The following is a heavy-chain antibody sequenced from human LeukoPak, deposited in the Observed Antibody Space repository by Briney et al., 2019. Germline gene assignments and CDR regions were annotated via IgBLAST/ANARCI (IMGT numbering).Heavy chain of an antibody. CDR3: AREELGVAGSDY. J-gene: IGHJ4*02. D-gene: IGHD6-19*01. V-gene: IGHV3-21*04. Sequence: GGSLRLSCAASGFTFSSYSMNWVRQAPGKGLEWVSSISSSSSYIYYADSVKGRFTISRDNAKNSLYLQMNSLRAEDTAVYYCAREELGVAGSDYWGQGTLVTVSS. CDR1: GFTFSSYS. CDR2: ISSSSSYI.